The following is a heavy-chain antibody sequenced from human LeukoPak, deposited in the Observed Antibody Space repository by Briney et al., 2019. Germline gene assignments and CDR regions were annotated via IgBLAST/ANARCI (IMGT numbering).Heavy chain of an antibody. D-gene: IGHD5-18*01. V-gene: IGHV3-7*01. CDR3: VRDFGRGYSYGYGDY. CDR2: IKQDGSEK. CDR1: GFTFSSYW. J-gene: IGHJ4*02. Sequence: PGGSLRLSCAASGFTFSSYWMSWVRQAPGKGLEWVANIKQDGSEKYYVDSVKGRFTISRDNAKNSLYLQMNSLRAEDTAEYYCVRDFGRGYSYGYGDYWGQGTLVTVSS.